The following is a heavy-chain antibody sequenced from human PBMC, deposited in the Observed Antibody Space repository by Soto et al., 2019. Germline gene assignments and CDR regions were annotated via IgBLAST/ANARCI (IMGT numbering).Heavy chain of an antibody. CDR3: AKDFYYGSGSYNLDY. Sequence: GGSLRLSCAASGFTFSSYGMHWVRQAPGKGLEWVAVISYDGSNKYYADSVKGRFTISRDNSKNTLYLQMNSLRAEDTAVYYCAKDFYYGSGSYNLDYWGQGTLVTVSS. J-gene: IGHJ4*02. D-gene: IGHD3-10*01. CDR2: ISYDGSNK. CDR1: GFTFSSYG. V-gene: IGHV3-30*18.